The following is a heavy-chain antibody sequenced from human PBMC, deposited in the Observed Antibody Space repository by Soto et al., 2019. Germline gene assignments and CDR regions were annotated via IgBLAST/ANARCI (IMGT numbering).Heavy chain of an antibody. V-gene: IGHV3-9*01. CDR1: GFAFDDYA. J-gene: IGHJ3*02. CDR2: ISWNSDSR. Sequence: EVQLVESGGGLVRPGRSLRLSCAASGFAFDDYAMHWVRQTPGKGLEWVSGISWNSDSRGYAGSVKGRFTISRDNAKNSLYLQMDSLRAEDTALYYCARATTFGGFIVRRLGDAFDIWGQGTLVTVSS. D-gene: IGHD3-16*02. CDR3: ARATTFGGFIVRRLGDAFDI.